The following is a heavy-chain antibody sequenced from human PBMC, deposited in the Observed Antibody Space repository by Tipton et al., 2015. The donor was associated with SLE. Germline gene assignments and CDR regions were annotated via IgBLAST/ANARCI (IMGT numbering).Heavy chain of an antibody. CDR1: GGSFSSSSYY. CDR3: AAGLAAAGTH. J-gene: IGHJ4*02. D-gene: IGHD6-13*01. CDR2: IYYSGST. Sequence: TLSLTCTVSGGSFSSSSYYCGWIRQPPGKGLEWIGSIYYSGSTYYNPSLKSRVTISVDTSKNQFSLKLSSVTAADTAVYYCAAGLAAAGTHWGQGTLVTVSS. V-gene: IGHV4-39*01.